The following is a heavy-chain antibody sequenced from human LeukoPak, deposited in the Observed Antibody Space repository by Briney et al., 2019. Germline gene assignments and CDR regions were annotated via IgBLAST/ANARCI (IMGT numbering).Heavy chain of an antibody. CDR2: VNDSGGT. CDR3: ARGSIVANDY. Sequence: SETLSLTCAVYIDSFSNYHWNWIRQTPAKGLEWIGEVNDSGGTNISPSLRSRVILSVDTSKNQFSLKLISVTVADTAVYYCARGSIVANDYWGQGTLVTVSS. V-gene: IGHV4-34*01. D-gene: IGHD5-12*01. CDR1: IDSFSNYH. J-gene: IGHJ4*02.